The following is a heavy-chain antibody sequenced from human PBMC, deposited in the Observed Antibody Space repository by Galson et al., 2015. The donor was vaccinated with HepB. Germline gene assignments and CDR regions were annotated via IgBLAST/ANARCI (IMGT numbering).Heavy chain of an antibody. D-gene: IGHD6-19*01. Sequence: SVKVSCKASGYTFTNYGISWVRRAPGQGLEWMGWISTYSGNTKSAQRLQGRVTMTRDISTSTAYMELRRLRSDDTAVYYCAIVFSASGWLGFDYWGQGTLVTVSS. J-gene: IGHJ4*02. CDR1: GYTFTNYG. V-gene: IGHV1-18*04. CDR2: ISTYSGNT. CDR3: AIVFSASGWLGFDY.